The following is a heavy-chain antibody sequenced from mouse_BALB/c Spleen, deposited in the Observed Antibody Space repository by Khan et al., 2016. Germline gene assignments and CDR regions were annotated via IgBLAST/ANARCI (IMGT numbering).Heavy chain of an antibody. CDR1: GYSITSDYA. D-gene: IGHD1-2*01. CDR3: TRSPTSTRYFDV. Sequence: EVQLQESGPGLVKPSQSLSLTCTVTGYSITSDYAWNWIRQFPGNKLEWMGYIRYSGSTTYNPSLKSRISTNRDTSKNQFFLQLYSVTTEDTATYYCTRSPTSTRYFDVWGAGTTVTVSS. J-gene: IGHJ1*01. CDR2: IRYSGST. V-gene: IGHV3-2*02.